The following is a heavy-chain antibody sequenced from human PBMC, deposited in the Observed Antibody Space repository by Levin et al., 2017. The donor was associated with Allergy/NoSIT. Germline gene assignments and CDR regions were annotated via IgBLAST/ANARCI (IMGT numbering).Heavy chain of an antibody. J-gene: IGHJ5*02. CDR3: AKDGGDFWSGYHWFDP. CDR2: ISGSGGST. CDR1: GFTFSSYA. D-gene: IGHD3-3*01. V-gene: IGHV3-23*01. Sequence: GGSLRLSCAASGFTFSSYAMSWVRQAPGKGLEWVSAISGSGGSTYYADSVKGRFTISRDNSKNTLYLQMNSLRAEDTAVYYCAKDGGDFWSGYHWFDPWGQGTLVTVSS.